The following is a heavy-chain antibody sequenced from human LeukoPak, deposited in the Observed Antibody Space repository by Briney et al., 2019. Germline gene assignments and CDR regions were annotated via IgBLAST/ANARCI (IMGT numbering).Heavy chain of an antibody. V-gene: IGHV3-23*01. CDR1: GFTFTNYG. CDR3: AREERGLAIDY. Sequence: GGSLRLSCAASGFTFTNYGMTWVRQAPGKGLEWVSGVTTSGYNTYYADSVKGRFTISRDNSKSTLYLQLGSLRAEDMAVYYCAREERGLAIDYWGQGTQVTVSS. D-gene: IGHD6-19*01. CDR2: VTTSGYNT. J-gene: IGHJ4*02.